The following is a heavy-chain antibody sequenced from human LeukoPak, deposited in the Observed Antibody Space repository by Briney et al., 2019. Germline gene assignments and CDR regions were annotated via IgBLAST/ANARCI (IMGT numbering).Heavy chain of an antibody. D-gene: IGHD6-19*01. J-gene: IGHJ5*02. CDR3: ARSSSSGWGFRFDP. V-gene: IGHV4-4*07. Sequence: SETLSLTCTVSGGSISSYYWSWIRQSPGKGPEWIWRIYTSGSTNYNPSLKSRVTISVDTSKNQFSLKLSSVTAADTAVYYCARSSSSGWGFRFDPWGQGTLVTVSS. CDR2: IYTSGST. CDR1: GGSISSYY.